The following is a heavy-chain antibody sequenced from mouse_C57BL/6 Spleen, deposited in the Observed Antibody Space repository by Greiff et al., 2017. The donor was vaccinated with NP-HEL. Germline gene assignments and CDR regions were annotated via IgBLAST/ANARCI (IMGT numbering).Heavy chain of an antibody. J-gene: IGHJ2*01. CDR2: ISYDGSN. D-gene: IGHD4-1*01. CDR1: GYSITSGYY. CDR3: ARELGNFDY. Sequence: DVKLQESGPGLVKPSQSLSLTCSVTGYSITSGYYWNWIRQFPGNKLEWMGYISYDGSNNYNPSLKNRISITRDTSKNQFFLKLNSVTTEDTATYYCARELGNFDYWGQGTTLTVSS. V-gene: IGHV3-6*01.